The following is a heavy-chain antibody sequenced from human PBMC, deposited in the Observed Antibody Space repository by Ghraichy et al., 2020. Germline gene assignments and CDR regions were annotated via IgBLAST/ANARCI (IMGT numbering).Heavy chain of an antibody. CDR2: IIHSGST. CDR1: NGPFDSYY. CDR3: ARGRKSSQQLVPLPFDY. Sequence: SETLSLTCAVYNGPFDSYYWSWIRQPPGKGLQWIGEIIHSGSTNYNPSLKSRVALSVDRLKNQFSLRLSFVTAADTAMYYCARGRKSSQQLVPLPFDYWGQGTLVNVSS. D-gene: IGHD6-13*01. J-gene: IGHJ4*02. V-gene: IGHV4-34*01.